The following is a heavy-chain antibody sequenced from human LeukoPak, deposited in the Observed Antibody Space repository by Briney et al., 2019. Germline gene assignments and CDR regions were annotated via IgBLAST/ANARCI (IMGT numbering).Heavy chain of an antibody. CDR1: GFSFSSYA. Sequence: PGGSLRLSCEASGFSFSSYATSWVRQAPGKGREWDSGISGSGGTTYYAGSVKGRSTISRDISKNTLYLQMSSLRAGDTAVYYCTRDLYADFWSGSVFDYWGRGTLVTVSS. V-gene: IGHV3-23*01. J-gene: IGHJ4*02. CDR2: ISGSGGTT. D-gene: IGHD3-3*01. CDR3: TRDLYADFWSGSVFDY.